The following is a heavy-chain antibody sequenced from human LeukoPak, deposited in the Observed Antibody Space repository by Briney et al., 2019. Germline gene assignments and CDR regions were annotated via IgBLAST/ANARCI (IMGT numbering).Heavy chain of an antibody. CDR2: IYHNGNT. V-gene: IGHV4-30-2*01. Sequence: SSETLSLTCAVSGASISSGGYSWSWIRQPPGKGLEWIGYIYHNGNTYYSPSLKSRVTISVDRSKNQLSLKLSSVTAAETAMYYCASGGYSYGFDYWGQGTLVTVSS. J-gene: IGHJ4*02. CDR3: ASGGYSYGFDY. D-gene: IGHD5-18*01. CDR1: GASISSGGYS.